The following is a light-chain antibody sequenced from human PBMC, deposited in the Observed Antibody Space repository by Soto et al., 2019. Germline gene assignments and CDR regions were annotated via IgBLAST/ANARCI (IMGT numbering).Light chain of an antibody. CDR3: QQYADWPKT. CDR2: GAS. J-gene: IGKJ1*01. Sequence: EIVMTQSPDTLSVSPGERATLSCRASQSVSSSYLAWYQQKPGQAPRLLIYGASSRATGIPDRFSGSGSGTDFTLTISRLEPEDFAVYFCQQYADWPKTFGQGTKVDIK. V-gene: IGKV3-20*01. CDR1: QSVSSSY.